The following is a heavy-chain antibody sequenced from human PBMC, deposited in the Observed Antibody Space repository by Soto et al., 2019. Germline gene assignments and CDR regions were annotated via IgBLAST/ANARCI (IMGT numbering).Heavy chain of an antibody. V-gene: IGHV3-53*01. CDR3: ARDWNGDKYFDF. Sequence: DVQLVKSGGGLIQPGGSLRLSCAASGITATNGHMSWVRQAPGKGLEWVSVIYSDDNTYYADSVKGRLTISRDTSKNKVYLQMNSLRAEDTAVYYCARDWNGDKYFDFWDQGSLVTVSS. D-gene: IGHD1-1*01. CDR1: GITATNGH. J-gene: IGHJ4*02. CDR2: IYSDDNT.